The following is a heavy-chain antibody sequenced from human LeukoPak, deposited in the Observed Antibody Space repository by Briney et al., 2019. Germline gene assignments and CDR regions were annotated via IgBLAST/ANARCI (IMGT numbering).Heavy chain of an antibody. J-gene: IGHJ3*02. CDR1: GYTFTSYG. V-gene: IGHV1-18*01. D-gene: IGHD2-2*01. CDR2: ISAYNGNT. Sequence: ASVTVSCKASGYTFTSYGISWVRQAPGQGLEWMGWISAYNGNTNYAQKLQGRVTMTTDTSTSTAYMELRSLRSDDTAVYYCARDRVVPAAVYPDAFDIWGQGTMVTVSS. CDR3: ARDRVVPAAVYPDAFDI.